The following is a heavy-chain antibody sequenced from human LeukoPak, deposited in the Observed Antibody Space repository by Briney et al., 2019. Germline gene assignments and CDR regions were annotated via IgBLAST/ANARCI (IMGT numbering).Heavy chain of an antibody. J-gene: IGHJ6*02. CDR3: ARGLRCHRLGYCKAPSVYGMDV. CDR2: INHSGST. Sequence: KPSETLSLTCAVYGGSFSGYYWSWIRQPPGKGLEWIGEINHSGSTNYNPSLKSRVTISVDTSKNQFSLKLSSVTAADTAVYYCARGLRCHRLGYCKAPSVYGMDVWGQGTTVTVSS. D-gene: IGHD2-15*01. CDR1: GGSFSGYY. V-gene: IGHV4-34*01.